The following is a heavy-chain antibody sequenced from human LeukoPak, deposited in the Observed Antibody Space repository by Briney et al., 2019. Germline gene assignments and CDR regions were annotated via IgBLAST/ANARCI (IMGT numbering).Heavy chain of an antibody. V-gene: IGHV1-69*13. J-gene: IGHJ4*02. CDR1: GGTFSSYA. Sequence: SVKVSCKASGGTFSSYAISWVRQAPGQGLEWMGGIIPIFGTANYAQKFQGRVAITADESTSTAYMELSSLRSEDTAVYYCARDSGLSGSYLKFYYFDYWGQGTLVTVSS. CDR3: ARDSGLSGSYLKFYYFDY. CDR2: IIPIFGTA. D-gene: IGHD1-26*01.